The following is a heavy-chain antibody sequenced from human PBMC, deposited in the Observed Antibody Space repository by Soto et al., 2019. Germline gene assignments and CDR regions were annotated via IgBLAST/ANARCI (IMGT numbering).Heavy chain of an antibody. D-gene: IGHD6-19*01. CDR1: GFIFSDFA. J-gene: IGHJ5*02. CDR3: ARVVAVAGTGWFDP. Sequence: GGSLRLSCAASGFIFSDFAMHWVRQAPGKGLEWVAEIWYDGSNEYYGDSVKGRFTISRDNSKNTLYLQLNSLRAEDTAVYYCARVVAVAGTGWFDPWGQGTLVTVSS. CDR2: IWYDGSNE. V-gene: IGHV3-33*01.